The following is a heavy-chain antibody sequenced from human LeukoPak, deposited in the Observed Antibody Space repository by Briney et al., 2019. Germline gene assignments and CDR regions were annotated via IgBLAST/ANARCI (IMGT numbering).Heavy chain of an antibody. V-gene: IGHV1-2*02. D-gene: IGHD3-3*01. Sequence: ASVTVPCKASGYTFTGYYMHWVRQAPGQGLEWMGWINPNSGGTNYAQKFQGRVTMTRDTSISTAYMGLSRLRSDDTAVYYCARGDFWSGYAYYFDYWGQGTLVTVSS. CDR3: ARGDFWSGYAYYFDY. CDR1: GYTFTGYY. CDR2: INPNSGGT. J-gene: IGHJ4*02.